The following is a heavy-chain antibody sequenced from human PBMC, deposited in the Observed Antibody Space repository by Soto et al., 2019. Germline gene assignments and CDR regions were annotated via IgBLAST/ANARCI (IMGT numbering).Heavy chain of an antibody. Sequence: GASVKVSCEASGYTFTSYDINWVRQATEQGLEWMGWMNPNSGNTGYAQKFQGRVTMTRNTSISTAYMELSSLRSEDTAVYYCARSFGVVSYYYYYYMDVWGKGTTVTV. J-gene: IGHJ6*03. CDR3: ARSFGVVSYYYYYYMDV. D-gene: IGHD3-3*01. CDR2: MNPNSGNT. V-gene: IGHV1-8*01. CDR1: GYTFTSYD.